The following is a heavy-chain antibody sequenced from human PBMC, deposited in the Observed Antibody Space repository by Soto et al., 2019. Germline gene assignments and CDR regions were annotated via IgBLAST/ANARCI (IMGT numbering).Heavy chain of an antibody. CDR1: GYTFTRYG. CDR3: ARMGDVPYYYYGMDV. J-gene: IGHJ6*02. V-gene: IGHV1-18*01. CDR2: INGYNGNT. Sequence: QVQLVQSGAEVKKPGASVKVSCKASGYTFTRYGITWVRQAPGQGLEWLGWINGYNGNTNYAQKLQGRVTMTTDTSTSTAYMELRSLRSDDTAVYYCARMGDVPYYYYGMDVWGQGTTVNVSS. D-gene: IGHD3-16*01.